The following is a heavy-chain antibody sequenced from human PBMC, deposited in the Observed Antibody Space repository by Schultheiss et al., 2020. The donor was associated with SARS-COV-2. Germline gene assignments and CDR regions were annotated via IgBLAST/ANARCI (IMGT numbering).Heavy chain of an antibody. CDR1: GFTFSSYW. D-gene: IGHD1-26*01. V-gene: IGHV3-74*01. CDR2: INSDGSST. Sequence: GGSLRLSCAASGFTFSSYWMHWVRQAPGKGLVWVSRINSDGSSTSYADSVKGRFTISRDNSKNTLYLQMNSLRAEDTAVYYCAREGGSYRNFDYWGQGTLVTVSS. J-gene: IGHJ4*02. CDR3: AREGGSYRNFDY.